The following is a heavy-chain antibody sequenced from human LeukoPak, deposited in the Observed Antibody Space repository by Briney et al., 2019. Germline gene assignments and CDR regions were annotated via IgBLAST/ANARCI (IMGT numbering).Heavy chain of an antibody. J-gene: IGHJ3*02. V-gene: IGHV4-31*09. CDR1: GGSISGGGYY. D-gene: IGHD3-22*01. Sequence: PSETLSLTCTVSGGSISGGGYYWTWIRQHPGKGLEWIGYIYYSGSTYYNPSLKSRVTISVDTSKNQFSLKLSSVTAADTAVYYCQSYYYDSTGAFDIWGQGTMVTVSS. CDR2: IYYSGST. CDR3: QSYYYDSTGAFDI.